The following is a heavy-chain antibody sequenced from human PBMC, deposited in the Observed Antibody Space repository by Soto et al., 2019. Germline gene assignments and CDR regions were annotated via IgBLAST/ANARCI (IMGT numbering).Heavy chain of an antibody. Sequence: PGESLKISCKGSGYSFTNYWIAWVRLMPGKGLEWMGIIYPGDSETRYSPSFEGQVTISADKSIRTAYLQWSSLKASDTAVYYCARGGGIVGVTAPYAHWGQGTLVTVSS. CDR1: GYSFTNYW. CDR2: IYPGDSET. J-gene: IGHJ1*01. CDR3: ARGGGIVGVTAPYAH. D-gene: IGHD2-21*02. V-gene: IGHV5-51*01.